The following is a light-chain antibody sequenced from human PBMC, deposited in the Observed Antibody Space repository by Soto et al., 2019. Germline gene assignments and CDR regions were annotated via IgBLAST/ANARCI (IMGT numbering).Light chain of an antibody. CDR1: QSLQHSNGYNY. CDR2: LAS. J-gene: IGKJ5*01. CDR3: MQALQTPLT. Sequence: DIVITQYQLSLHFRPVEPASISCRSSQSLQHSNGYNYLDWYFQKPGQSPQLLIHLASNRASGVPDRFSGSGSGTDFTLKISRVEAEDVGLYYCMQALQTPLTFGQGTRLEI. V-gene: IGKV2-28*01.